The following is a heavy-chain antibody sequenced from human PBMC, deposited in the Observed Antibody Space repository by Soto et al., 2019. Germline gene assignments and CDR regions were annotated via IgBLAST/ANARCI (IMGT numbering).Heavy chain of an antibody. CDR1: GYIFTSYG. D-gene: IGHD1-26*01. CDR2: ISVYNGNT. CDR3: TCGSPPDYYYYYYGLDV. J-gene: IGHJ6*02. Sequence: QAQLVQSGAEVKKPGASVKVSCKASGYIFTSYGISWVRQAPGQGLEWMGWISVYNGNTKYAQKLQGRVTMTTDTSTSTAYMELRSMRSDDTAVYYCTCGSPPDYYYYYYGLDVWGQGTTVTVSS. V-gene: IGHV1-18*01.